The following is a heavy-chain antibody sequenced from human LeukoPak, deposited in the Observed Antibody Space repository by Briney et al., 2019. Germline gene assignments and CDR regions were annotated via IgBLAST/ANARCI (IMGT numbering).Heavy chain of an antibody. CDR2: ISWNSGSI. CDR3: AKANYDSSGYALYYFDY. J-gene: IGHJ4*02. D-gene: IGHD3-22*01. Sequence: GGSLRLSCAASGFTFDDYAMHWVRQAPGKGLEWVSGISWNSGSIGYADSVKGRFTISRDNAKNSLYLQMNSLRAEDTALYYCAKANYDSSGYALYYFDYWGQGTLVTVSS. CDR1: GFTFDDYA. V-gene: IGHV3-9*01.